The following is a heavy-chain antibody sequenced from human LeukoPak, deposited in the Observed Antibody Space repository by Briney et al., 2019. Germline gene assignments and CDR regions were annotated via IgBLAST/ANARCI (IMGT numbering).Heavy chain of an antibody. V-gene: IGHV3-11*04. CDR1: GFTFSHAW. CDR3: AREVASCGGDCLAP. Sequence: GGSLRFSCTTSGFTFSHAWMTWVRQAPGKGLEWVSYISSSGTMIYYADSVKGRFTISRDNSKNSLYLQMNNLRAEDTAVYYCAREVASCGGDCLAPWGQGTLVTVSS. J-gene: IGHJ5*02. CDR2: ISSSGTMI. D-gene: IGHD2-21*02.